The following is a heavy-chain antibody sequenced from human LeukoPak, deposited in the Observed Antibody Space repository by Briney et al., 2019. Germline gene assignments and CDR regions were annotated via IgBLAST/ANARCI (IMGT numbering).Heavy chain of an antibody. D-gene: IGHD3-3*01. CDR3: ARDGSYDFWSGYWFSPHAGMDV. CDR1: GFTFSSYA. V-gene: IGHV3-30-3*01. CDR2: ISYDGSNK. J-gene: IGHJ6*02. Sequence: GRSLRLSCAASGFTFSSYAMHWVRQAPGKGLEWVAVISYDGSNKYYADSVKGRFTISGDNSKNTLYLQMNSLRAGDTAVYYCARDGSYDFWSGYWFSPHAGMDVWGQGTTVTVSS.